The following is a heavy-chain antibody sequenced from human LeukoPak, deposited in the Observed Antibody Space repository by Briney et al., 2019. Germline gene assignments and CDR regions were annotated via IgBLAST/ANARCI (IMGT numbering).Heavy chain of an antibody. D-gene: IGHD4-17*01. CDR1: GGSFSGYY. J-gene: IGHJ6*03. CDR3: ARGNDYGDYAPWYYYYYMDV. CDR2: INHSGST. V-gene: IGHV4-34*01. Sequence: PSETLSLTCAVYGGSFSGYYWSWIRQPPGKGLEWIGEINHSGSTNYNPSLKSRVTISVDTSKNQFSLKLSSVTAADTAVYYCARGNDYGDYAPWYYYYYMDVWGKGTTVTVSS.